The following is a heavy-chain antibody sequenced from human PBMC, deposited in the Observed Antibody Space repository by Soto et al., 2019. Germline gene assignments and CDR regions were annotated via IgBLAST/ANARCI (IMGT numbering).Heavy chain of an antibody. CDR2: INSVGST. CDR1: GFTFSHYY. D-gene: IGHD2-2*01. CDR3: ARGGCSSTSCLDV. V-gene: IGHV3-74*01. J-gene: IGHJ6*04. Sequence: GSLRLSRAASGFTFSHYYMHWVRQVPGKGLVWVSYINSVGSTSYADSVRGRFTVSRDNAKNTLYLEMNGLTGEDTALYYCARGGCSSTSCLDVWGEGTTVTVSS.